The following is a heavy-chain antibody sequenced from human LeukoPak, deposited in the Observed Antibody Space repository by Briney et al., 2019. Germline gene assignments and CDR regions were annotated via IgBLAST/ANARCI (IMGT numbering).Heavy chain of an antibody. D-gene: IGHD3-22*01. V-gene: IGHV4-4*07. Sequence: SETLSLTCTVSGGSISSYYWSWIRQPAGKGLEWIGRIYTSGGTNYNPSLKSRVTMSVDTSKNQFSLKLSSVTAADTAVYYCARVRGDSSGYYYGITIFDYWGQGTLVTVSS. J-gene: IGHJ4*02. CDR1: GGSISSYY. CDR3: ARVRGDSSGYYYGITIFDY. CDR2: IYTSGGT.